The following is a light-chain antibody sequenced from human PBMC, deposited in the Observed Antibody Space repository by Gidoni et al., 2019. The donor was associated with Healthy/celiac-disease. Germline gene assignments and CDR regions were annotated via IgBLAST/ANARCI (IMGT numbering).Light chain of an antibody. CDR2: AAS. CDR3: QQYYSYLGT. Sequence: AIRITQSPSSLSASTGDRVTITCRASQGINSYLAWYQQKPGKAPKLLIYAASTLQSGVPSRFSGSGSGTDFTLTISCLQSEDFATYYCQQYYSYLGTFXPXTKVXIK. J-gene: IGKJ3*01. CDR1: QGINSY. V-gene: IGKV1-8*01.